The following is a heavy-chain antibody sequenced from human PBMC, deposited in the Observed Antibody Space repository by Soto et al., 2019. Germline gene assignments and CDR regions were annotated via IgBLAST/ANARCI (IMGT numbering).Heavy chain of an antibody. J-gene: IGHJ4*02. CDR1: GGTFSSYT. Sequence: QVQLVQSGAEVKKPGSSVKVSCKASGGTFSSYTISWVRQAPGQGLEWMGRIIPILGIANDAQKFQGRVTITADKSTSTGYMELSSLRSDDTAVYYCARDQEVAGTASGYWGQGTLVTVSS. CDR3: ARDQEVAGTASGY. V-gene: IGHV1-69*08. D-gene: IGHD6-19*01. CDR2: IIPILGIA.